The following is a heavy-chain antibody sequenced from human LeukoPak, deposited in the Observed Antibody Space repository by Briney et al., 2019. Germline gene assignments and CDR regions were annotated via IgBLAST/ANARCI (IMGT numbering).Heavy chain of an antibody. J-gene: IGHJ3*02. CDR2: INPNNGVT. D-gene: IGHD6-19*01. V-gene: IGHV1-2*02. CDR1: GYTFTSHG. CDR3: ARGPQWLTPRDAFHI. Sequence: GASVKVSCKASGYTFTSHGISWVRQAPGQGLEWMGWINPNNGVTHYAQKFQGRVTMTRDTSLSTAYMELSRLISDDTAVFFCARGPQWLTPRDAFHIWGQGTMVTVSS.